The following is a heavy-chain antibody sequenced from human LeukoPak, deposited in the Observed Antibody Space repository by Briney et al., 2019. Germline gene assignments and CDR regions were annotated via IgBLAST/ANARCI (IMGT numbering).Heavy chain of an antibody. CDR3: AREPYSGSHKLDY. CDR2: IIPILGIA. D-gene: IGHD1-26*01. Sequence: SVKVSCKASGGTFSSYAISWVRQAPGQGLDWMGRIIPILGIANYAQRFQGRVTITADKSTSTAYMELSSLRSEDTAVYYCAREPYSGSHKLDYWGQGTLVSVSS. V-gene: IGHV1-69*04. J-gene: IGHJ4*02. CDR1: GGTFSSYA.